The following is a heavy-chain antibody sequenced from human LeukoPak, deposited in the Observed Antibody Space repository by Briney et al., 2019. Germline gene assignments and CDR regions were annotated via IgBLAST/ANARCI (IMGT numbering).Heavy chain of an antibody. CDR2: INPNSGGT. V-gene: IGHV1-2*02. D-gene: IGHD6-19*01. Sequence: GASVKVSCRASGYTFTGYYMHWVRQAPGQGLEWMGWINPNSGGTNYAQKFQGRVTMTRDTSISTAYMELSRLRSDDTAVYYRARDARWMIAVAVAYFDYWGQGTLVTVSS. J-gene: IGHJ4*02. CDR3: ARDARWMIAVAVAYFDY. CDR1: GYTFTGYY.